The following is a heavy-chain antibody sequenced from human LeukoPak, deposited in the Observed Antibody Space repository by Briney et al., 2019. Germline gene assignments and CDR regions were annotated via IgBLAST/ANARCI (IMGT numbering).Heavy chain of an antibody. CDR3: ARLDCHGDGCYNH. V-gene: IGHV4-59*08. D-gene: IGHD2-21*01. CDR1: GDSVTSYY. J-gene: IGHJ4*02. Sequence: SETLSLTCSVSGDSVTSYYWSWIRQPPGKGLEWIGYVSYDGTTNYTPSLRSRVIMAVNTANNNISLRLTSVTAADTVVYYCARLDCHGDGCYNHWGQGTLVTVSS. CDR2: VSYDGTT.